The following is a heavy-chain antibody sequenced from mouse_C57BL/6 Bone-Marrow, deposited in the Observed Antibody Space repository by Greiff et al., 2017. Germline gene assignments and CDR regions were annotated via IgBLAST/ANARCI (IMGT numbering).Heavy chain of an antibody. J-gene: IGHJ3*01. V-gene: IGHV5-17*01. CDR2: ISSGSSTI. D-gene: IGHD1-1*01. Sequence: EVTLEESGGGLVKPGGSLKLSCAASGSTFSDYGMHWVRQAPEKGLEWVAYISSGSSTIYYADTVKGRFTISRDNAKNTLFLQMTSLRSEDTAMYYCARGITTVEAWFAYWGQGTLVTVSA. CDR3: ARGITTVEAWFAY. CDR1: GSTFSDYG.